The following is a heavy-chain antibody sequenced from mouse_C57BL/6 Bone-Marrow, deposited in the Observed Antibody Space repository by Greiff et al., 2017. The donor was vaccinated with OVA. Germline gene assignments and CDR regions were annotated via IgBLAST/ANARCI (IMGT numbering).Heavy chain of an antibody. Sequence: VQLKESGAELVRPGASVKLSCTASGFNIKDDYMHWVKQRPEQGLEWIGWIDPENGDTEYASKFQGKATITADTSSNTAYLQLSSLTSEDTAVYYCTTAPYYYGSSWYFDVWGTGTTVTVSS. D-gene: IGHD1-1*01. J-gene: IGHJ1*03. V-gene: IGHV14-4*01. CDR2: IDPENGDT. CDR1: GFNIKDDY. CDR3: TTAPYYYGSSWYFDV.